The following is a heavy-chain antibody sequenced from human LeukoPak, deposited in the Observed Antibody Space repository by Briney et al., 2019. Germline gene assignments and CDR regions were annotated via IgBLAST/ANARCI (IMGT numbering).Heavy chain of an antibody. CDR1: GGSISSYF. V-gene: IGHV4-59*01. CDR3: ARDVGYGYFDY. J-gene: IGHJ4*02. CDR2: IYYSGST. D-gene: IGHD3-10*01. Sequence: SETLSLTCTVSGGSISSYFWSWIRQPPGKGLEWIGYIYYSGSTNYNPSLKSRVTISVDTSKNQFSLKLSSVTAADTAVYYCARDVGYGYFDYWGQGTLVTVSS.